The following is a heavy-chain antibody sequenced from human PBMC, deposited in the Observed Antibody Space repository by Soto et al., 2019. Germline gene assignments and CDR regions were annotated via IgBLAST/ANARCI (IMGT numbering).Heavy chain of an antibody. CDR1: GFSFSTFE. CDR2: ISVDGSRT. V-gene: IGHV3-23*01. D-gene: IGHD3-16*01. Sequence: EVQLLESGGGLVQPGGPLRFSWAPSGFSFSTFEMGWVRQVPGRGLEWVSFISVDGSRTYYADAVKGRFTISRDNSKHTLYLQMNSLTAEDTAVYACVKGGWLDFWGQGTLVTVSS. CDR3: VKGGWLDF. J-gene: IGHJ5*01.